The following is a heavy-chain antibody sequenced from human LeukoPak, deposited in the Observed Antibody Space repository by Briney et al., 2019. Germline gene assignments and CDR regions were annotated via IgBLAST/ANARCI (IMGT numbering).Heavy chain of an antibody. J-gene: IGHJ3*02. CDR1: GYSFTSYW. Sequence: GESLKISCKAFGYSFTSYWIGWVRQMPGKGLECMGIIYPGDSDTRYSPSFQGQVTISADKSISTAYLHWSSLKASDTAMYYCARPVEMATLSTFYIWGQGTMVTVSS. CDR2: IYPGDSDT. CDR3: ARPVEMATLSTFYI. D-gene: IGHD5-24*01. V-gene: IGHV5-51*01.